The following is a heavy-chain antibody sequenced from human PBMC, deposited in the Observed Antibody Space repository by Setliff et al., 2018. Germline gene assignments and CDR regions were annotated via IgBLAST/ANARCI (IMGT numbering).Heavy chain of an antibody. D-gene: IGHD3-10*01. J-gene: IGHJ4*02. CDR2: LSGDGNA. Sequence: GGSLRLSCSASGFTFSSNYMHWVRQAPGKGLEWISVLSGDGNAYYADSVKGRFTISGDTSKNALYLQMNSLRAEDTAVYYCRLWFGELSRDYWGPGTLVTVSS. CDR3: RLWFGELSRDY. CDR1: GFTFSSNY. V-gene: IGHV3-53*01.